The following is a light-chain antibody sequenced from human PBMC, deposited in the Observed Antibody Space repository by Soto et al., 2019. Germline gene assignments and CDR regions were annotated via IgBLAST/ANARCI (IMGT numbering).Light chain of an antibody. V-gene: IGKV3-15*01. Sequence: EIVMTQSPATMSVSPGERATLSCRASQSVSSYLAWYQQKPGQAPRLLIYGASTRATGIPARFSGSGSGAEFTLIISSLQSEDSAVYYCQQYNSWLWTFGQGTKVDNK. J-gene: IGKJ1*01. CDR1: QSVSSY. CDR2: GAS. CDR3: QQYNSWLWT.